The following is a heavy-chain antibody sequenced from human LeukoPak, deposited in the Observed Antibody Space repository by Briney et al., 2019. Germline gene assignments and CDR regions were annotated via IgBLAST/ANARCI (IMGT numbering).Heavy chain of an antibody. J-gene: IGHJ4*02. Sequence: SETLSLTCAVYGGSFSGYHWSWIRQPPGKGLEWIGEINHSGSTNYNPSLKSRVTISVDTSKNQFSLKLSSVTAADTAVYYCARAGARGSFDYWGQGTLVTVSS. CDR2: INHSGST. D-gene: IGHD3-10*01. CDR3: ARAGARGSFDY. V-gene: IGHV4-34*01. CDR1: GGSFSGYH.